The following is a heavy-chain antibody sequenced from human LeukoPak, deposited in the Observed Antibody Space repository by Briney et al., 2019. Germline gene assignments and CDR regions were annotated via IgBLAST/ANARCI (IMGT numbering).Heavy chain of an antibody. CDR2: IRSSSSTI. V-gene: IGHV3-48*01. Sequence: GGSLRLSCAASGFSFSSYSMNWVRQAPGKGLEWVSYIRSSSSTIYYADSVKGRFTISRDNSKNTLNLQMNSLRADDTAVYYCAKDYYDFWSGPVDYWGQGTLVTVSS. D-gene: IGHD3-3*01. CDR3: AKDYYDFWSGPVDY. CDR1: GFSFSSYS. J-gene: IGHJ4*02.